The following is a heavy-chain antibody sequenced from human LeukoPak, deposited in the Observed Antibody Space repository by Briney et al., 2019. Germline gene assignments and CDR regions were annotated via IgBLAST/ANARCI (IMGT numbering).Heavy chain of an antibody. J-gene: IGHJ4*02. V-gene: IGHV3-30*18. CDR2: ISYDGSNK. Sequence: GGSLRLSCAASGFTFSSYGMHWVRQAPGKGLEGVAVISYDGSNKYYADSVKGRFTISRDNSKNTLYLQMNSLRAEDTAVYYCAKDLGVATTNCDYWGQGTLVTVSS. D-gene: IGHD5-24*01. CDR3: AKDLGVATTNCDY. CDR1: GFTFSSYG.